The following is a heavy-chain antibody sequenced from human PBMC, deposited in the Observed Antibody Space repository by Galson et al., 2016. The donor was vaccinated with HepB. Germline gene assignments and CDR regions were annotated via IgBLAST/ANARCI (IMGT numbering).Heavy chain of an antibody. CDR1: GFTFSSYA. V-gene: IGHV3-23*01. Sequence: SLRLSCAASGFTFSSYAMSWVRQAPGKGLEWVSAISGSGGSTYYAESVKGRFTISRDNSKNTLYLQMNSLRAEDTAVYYCAREGVYYYDSSGYSDAFDIWGQGTMVTVSS. CDR2: ISGSGGST. CDR3: AREGVYYYDSSGYSDAFDI. D-gene: IGHD3-22*01. J-gene: IGHJ3*02.